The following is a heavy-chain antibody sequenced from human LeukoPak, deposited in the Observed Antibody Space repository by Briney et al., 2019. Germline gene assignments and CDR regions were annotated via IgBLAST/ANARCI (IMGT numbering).Heavy chain of an antibody. D-gene: IGHD6-6*01. V-gene: IGHV4-4*07. Sequence: SETLSLTCTVSSGSLGSYYWNWLRQLAGKGLGWIGHIYTSGSTNYNPSLKSRVTMSVDTSKNQFSLKLNSVAAADTAFYYCAREYSSSSGKALDYWGQGTLVTVSS. CDR1: SGSLGSYY. J-gene: IGHJ4*02. CDR2: IYTSGST. CDR3: AREYSSSSGKALDY.